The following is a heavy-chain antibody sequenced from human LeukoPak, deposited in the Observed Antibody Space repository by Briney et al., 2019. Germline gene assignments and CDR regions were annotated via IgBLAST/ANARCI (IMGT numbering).Heavy chain of an antibody. Sequence: PGGSLRLSCAASGFTFSSYAMHWVRQAPGKGLEWVAVISYDGSNKYYADSVKGRFTISRDNSKNTLYLQMNSLRAEDTAVYYCARGGYSSGCYCDWGQGTLVTVSS. V-gene: IGHV3-30-3*01. J-gene: IGHJ4*02. CDR1: GFTFSSYA. D-gene: IGHD6-19*01. CDR2: ISYDGSNK. CDR3: ARGGYSSGCYCD.